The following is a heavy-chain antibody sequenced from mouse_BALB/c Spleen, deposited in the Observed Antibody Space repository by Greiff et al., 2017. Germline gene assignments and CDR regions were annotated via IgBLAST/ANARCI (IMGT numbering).Heavy chain of an antibody. CDR3: TRSEHCDY. V-gene: IGHV1-69*02. J-gene: IGHJ2*01. Sequence: QVQLKQPGAELVRPGASVKLSCKASGYTFTSYWINWVKQRPGQGLEWIGNIYPSDSYTNYNQKFKDKATLTVDKSSSTAYMQLSSPTSEDSAVYYCTRSEHCDYWGQGTTLTVSS. CDR2: IYPSDSYT. CDR1: GYTFTSYW.